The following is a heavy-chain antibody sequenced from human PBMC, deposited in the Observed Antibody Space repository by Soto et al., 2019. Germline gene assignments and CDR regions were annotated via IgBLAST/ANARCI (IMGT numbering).Heavy chain of an antibody. CDR2: ISYDGSNK. Sequence: PWGSLRLSCTASGFTFSSYAMHWVRQAPGKGLEWVAVISYDGSNKYYADSVKGRFTISRDNSKNTLYLQMNSLRAEDTAVYYCAREGDTVTGEFDYWGRGTLVTVSS. CDR3: AREGDTVTGEFDY. J-gene: IGHJ4*02. D-gene: IGHD4-4*01. CDR1: GFTFSSYA. V-gene: IGHV3-30-3*01.